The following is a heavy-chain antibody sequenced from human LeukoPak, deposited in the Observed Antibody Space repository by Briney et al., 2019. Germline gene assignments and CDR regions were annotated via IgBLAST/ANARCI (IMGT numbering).Heavy chain of an antibody. CDR2: IIPIFGTA. D-gene: IGHD3-10*01. CDR3: ARSMVRGRLAPGGY. V-gene: IGHV1-69*05. J-gene: IGHJ4*02. Sequence: SVKVSCKASGGTFSSYAISWVRQAPGQGLEWMGGIIPIFGTANYAQKFQGRVTMTTDTSTSTAYMELRSLRSDDTAVYYCARSMVRGRLAPGGYWGQGTLVTVSS. CDR1: GGTFSSYA.